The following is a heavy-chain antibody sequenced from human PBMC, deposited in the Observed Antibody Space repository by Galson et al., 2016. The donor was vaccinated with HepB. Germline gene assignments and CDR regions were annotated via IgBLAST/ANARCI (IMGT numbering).Heavy chain of an antibody. Sequence: SLRLSCAASGFTFSDYYMTWIRQAPGKGLEWVSYISSSGSTIYYADSVKGRFTISRDNTKNSLYLQMNSLRAEDTAVYYCARVRFDYYDSGADRFDYWGQGTLVTASS. J-gene: IGHJ4*02. CDR2: ISSSGSTI. CDR3: ARVRFDYYDSGADRFDY. D-gene: IGHD3-22*01. V-gene: IGHV3-11*01. CDR1: GFTFSDYY.